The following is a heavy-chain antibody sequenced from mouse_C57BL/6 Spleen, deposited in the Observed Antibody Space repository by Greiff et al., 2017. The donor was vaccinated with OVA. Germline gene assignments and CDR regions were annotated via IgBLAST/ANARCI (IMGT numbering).Heavy chain of an antibody. CDR1: GFTFSSYG. J-gene: IGHJ1*03. V-gene: IGHV5-6*01. D-gene: IGHD1-1*01. Sequence: EVKVVESGGDLVKPGGSLKLSCAASGFTFSSYGLSWVRQTPDKRLEWVATISSGGRYTYYPDSVRGRIPISRDNAKNTLYLQMSRLKSEDTAMYYCASHDDGSSYVYFDVWGTGTTVTVSS. CDR2: ISSGGRYT. CDR3: ASHDDGSSYVYFDV.